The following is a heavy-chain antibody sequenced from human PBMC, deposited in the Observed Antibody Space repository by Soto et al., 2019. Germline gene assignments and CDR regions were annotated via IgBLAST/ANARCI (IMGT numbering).Heavy chain of an antibody. V-gene: IGHV1-69*08. D-gene: IGHD2-2*01. CDR2: IIPILGIA. CDR1: GGTFSSYT. J-gene: IGHJ5*02. CDR3: AIEVCSSTSCSPFGSGLGVP. Sequence: QVQLVQSGAEVKKPGSSVKVSCKASGGTFSSYTISWVRQAPGQGLEWMGRIIPILGIANYAQKFQGRVTISGDKSTSRVYMELSSLRSEDAAVYYCAIEVCSSTSCSPFGSGLGVPWGQGTLVTVSS.